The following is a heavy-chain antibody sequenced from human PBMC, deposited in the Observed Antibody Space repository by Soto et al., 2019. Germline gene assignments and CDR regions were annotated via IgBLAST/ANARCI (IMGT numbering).Heavy chain of an antibody. D-gene: IGHD3-3*01. CDR2: IYYSGST. CDR3: ARGPYFLEWSNWFDP. J-gene: IGHJ5*02. CDR1: GGSISSYY. V-gene: IGHV4-59*01. Sequence: SETLSLTCTVSGGSISSYYWSWIRQPPGKGLEWIGYIYYSGSTNYNPSLKSRVTISVDTSKNQFSLKLSSVTAADTAVYYCARGPYFLEWSNWFDPWGQGTLVTVSS.